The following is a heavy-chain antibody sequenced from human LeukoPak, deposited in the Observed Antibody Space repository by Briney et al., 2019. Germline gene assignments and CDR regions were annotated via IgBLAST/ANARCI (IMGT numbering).Heavy chain of an antibody. CDR2: INHSGST. Sequence: PSETLSLTCAVYGGSFSGYYWSWIRQPPGKGLEWIGEINHSGSTNYNPSLKSRVTISVDTSKNRFSLKLSSVTAADTAVYYCARGKSIAARIFDYWGQGTLVTVSS. CDR3: ARGKSIAARIFDY. D-gene: IGHD6-6*01. CDR1: GGSFSGYY. J-gene: IGHJ4*02. V-gene: IGHV4-34*01.